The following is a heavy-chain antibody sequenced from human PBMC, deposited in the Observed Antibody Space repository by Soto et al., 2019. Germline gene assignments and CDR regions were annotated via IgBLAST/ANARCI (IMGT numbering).Heavy chain of an antibody. CDR1: GFSVSTSH. J-gene: IGHJ4*02. Sequence: GSLRLSCAAAGFSVSTSHISWVRQPPGKGLEWIGYIYYSGSTNYNPSLKSRVTISVDTSKNQFSLKLSSVTAADTAVYYCARHHDSWGQGTLVTVSS. V-gene: IGHV4-59*08. CDR2: IYYSGST. CDR3: ARHHDS.